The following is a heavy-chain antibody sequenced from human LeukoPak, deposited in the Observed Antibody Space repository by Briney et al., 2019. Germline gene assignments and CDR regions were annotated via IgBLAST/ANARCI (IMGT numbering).Heavy chain of an antibody. D-gene: IGHD1-26*01. Sequence: GESLKISCKGSGDPFRTYWIGWVRQMPGKGLEWMGIIYPDDSSTRYNPSFQGQVTFSADESINTAYLLWSSLEAADTAMCYYAIHFTGGDLFDIWGQGTKVIVSS. CDR1: GDPFRTYW. CDR2: IYPDDSST. CDR3: AIHFTGGDLFDI. J-gene: IGHJ3*02. V-gene: IGHV5-51*01.